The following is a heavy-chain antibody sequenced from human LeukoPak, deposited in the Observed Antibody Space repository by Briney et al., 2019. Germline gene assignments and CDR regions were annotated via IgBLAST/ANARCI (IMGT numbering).Heavy chain of an antibody. CDR3: ASLATSRLGTGYSAYDRDF. CDR2: IFHGGSS. CDR1: GGSISGSY. D-gene: IGHD5-12*01. V-gene: IGHV4-59*08. J-gene: IGHJ4*02. Sequence: SETLSLTCTASGGSISGSYWSWIRQPPGKGLQYIGYIFHGGSSNFNPSLKSRVAISVDTSRNQFSLKLSSVTAADTAVYYCASLATSRLGTGYSAYDRDFWGQGTLVTVSS.